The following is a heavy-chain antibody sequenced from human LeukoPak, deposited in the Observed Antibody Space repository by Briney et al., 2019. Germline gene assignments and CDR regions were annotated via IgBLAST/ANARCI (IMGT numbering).Heavy chain of an antibody. Sequence: GGCPRLSRAASGFTLSIYDMHWVRPARGKGLEWGSDIGTAGDTYYRGSVKGRFTISRENTKDSLYLQTNSLRAGGTAVYYCARGAGYYHYYMDVWGKGTTVTVSS. V-gene: IGHV3-13*01. CDR1: GFTLSIYD. CDR3: ARGAGYYHYYMDV. CDR2: IGTAGDT. D-gene: IGHD3-10*01. J-gene: IGHJ6*03.